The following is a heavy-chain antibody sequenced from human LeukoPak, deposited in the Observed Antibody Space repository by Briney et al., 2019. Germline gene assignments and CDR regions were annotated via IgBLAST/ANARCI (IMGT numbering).Heavy chain of an antibody. J-gene: IGHJ4*02. CDR2: ISYDGSNK. D-gene: IGHD1-1*01. CDR1: GFTFSSYA. Sequence: GGSLRLSCAASGFTFSSYAMHWVRQAPGKGLEWVAVISYDGSNKYYADSVKGRFTISRDNYKNTLYLQMNSLRAEDTAVYYCARDYRRTTSYYFDYWGQGTLVTVSS. CDR3: ARDYRRTTSYYFDY. V-gene: IGHV3-30-3*01.